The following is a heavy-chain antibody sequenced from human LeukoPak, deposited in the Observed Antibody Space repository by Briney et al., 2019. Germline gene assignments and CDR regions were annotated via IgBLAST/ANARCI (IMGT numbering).Heavy chain of an antibody. V-gene: IGHV3-21*01. Sequence: PGGSLRLSCAASGFIFTNYYMNWVRQAPGKGLEWVSSISSSSSYIYYADSVKGRFTISRDNAKNSLYLQMNSLRAEDTAVYYCARESLYGGNSFDYWGQGTLVTVSS. D-gene: IGHD4-23*01. CDR2: ISSSSSYI. CDR1: GFIFTNYY. CDR3: ARESLYGGNSFDY. J-gene: IGHJ4*02.